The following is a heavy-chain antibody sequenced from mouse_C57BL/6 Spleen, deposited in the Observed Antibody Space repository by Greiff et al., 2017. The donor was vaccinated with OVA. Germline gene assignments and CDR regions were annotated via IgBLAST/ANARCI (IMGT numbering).Heavy chain of an antibody. V-gene: IGHV3-6*01. CDR1: GYSITSGYY. D-gene: IGHD2-4*01. CDR2: ISYDGSN. Sequence: EVKLQESGPGLVKPSQSLSLTCSVTGYSITSGYYWNWIRQFPGNKLEWMGYISYDGSNNYNPSLKNRIPITRDTSKNQFCLKLNSVTTEDTATYYCARGDYDHWYFDVWGTGTTVTVSS. CDR3: ARGDYDHWYFDV. J-gene: IGHJ1*03.